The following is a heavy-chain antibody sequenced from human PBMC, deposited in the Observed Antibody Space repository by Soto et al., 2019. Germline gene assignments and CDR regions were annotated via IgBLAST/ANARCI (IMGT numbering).Heavy chain of an antibody. CDR3: TRGPRPISTGTGAY. J-gene: IGHJ4*02. CDR1: GFIFKMYW. D-gene: IGHD3-10*01. V-gene: IGHV3-74*01. CDR2: IYNDGTYS. Sequence: GSLRLSCAASGFIFKMYWMHWVRQNPGKGLVWISRIYNDGTYSDYADSVRGRFTISRDNVNDTLYLQMNNLRAEDSGLYYCTRGPRPISTGTGAYWGQGTQVTVSS.